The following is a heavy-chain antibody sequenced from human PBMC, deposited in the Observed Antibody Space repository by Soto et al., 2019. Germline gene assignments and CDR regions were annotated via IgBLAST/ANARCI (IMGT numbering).Heavy chain of an antibody. CDR2: IIPIVETP. CDR1: GGTFNSYD. Sequence: QVQLVQSGAEVKKPGSSMKVSCKASGGTFNSYDINWVRQAPGQGLEWMGGIIPIVETPKYAQKFQGRVTITADESTNPVFMELGSLRSADTAMFYCARLSRSNCYAPSGFIKDNWFDPWGQGTLVTVSS. V-gene: IGHV1-69*01. D-gene: IGHD3-16*01. J-gene: IGHJ5*02. CDR3: ARLSRSNCYAPSGFIKDNWFDP.